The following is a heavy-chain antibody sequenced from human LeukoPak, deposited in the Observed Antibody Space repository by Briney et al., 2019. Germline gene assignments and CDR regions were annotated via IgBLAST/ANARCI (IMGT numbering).Heavy chain of an antibody. J-gene: IGHJ4*02. CDR2: IYYSGST. CDR3: ATTPTYYYGSGSHDY. V-gene: IGHV4-39*01. CDR1: GGSISSSSYY. D-gene: IGHD3-10*01. Sequence: SETLSLNCTVSGGSISSSSYYWGWIRQPPGKGLEWIGSIYYSGSTYYNPSLKSRVTISVDTSKNQFSLKLSSVTAADTAVYYCATTPTYYYGSGSHDYWGQGTLVTVSS.